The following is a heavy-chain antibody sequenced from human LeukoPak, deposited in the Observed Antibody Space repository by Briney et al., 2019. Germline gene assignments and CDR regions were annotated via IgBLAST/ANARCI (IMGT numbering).Heavy chain of an antibody. Sequence: SETLSLTCTGSGGSMNNYYWSWIRQAPGKGLEWIGYISDSGSTNYNPSLRSRVTISVDTSKNQFSLKLSSVTAADTALYYCARYDYGDCWFDPWGQGTLVTVSS. CDR3: ARYDYGDCWFDP. V-gene: IGHV4-59*01. J-gene: IGHJ5*02. CDR2: ISDSGST. D-gene: IGHD4-17*01. CDR1: GGSMNNYY.